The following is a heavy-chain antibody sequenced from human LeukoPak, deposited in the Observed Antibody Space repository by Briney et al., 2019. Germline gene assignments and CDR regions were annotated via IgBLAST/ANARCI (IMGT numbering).Heavy chain of an antibody. D-gene: IGHD1-14*01. CDR2: IRYDGSNK. CDR1: GFTFSSYG. CDR3: AGPTPTAY. Sequence: GGSLRLSCAASGFTFSSYGMHWVRQAPGKGLEWVTFIRYDGSNKYYADSVKGRFTISRDNSKNALYLQMNSLRAEDTAVYYCAGPTPTAYWGQGTLVTVSS. J-gene: IGHJ4*02. V-gene: IGHV3-30*02.